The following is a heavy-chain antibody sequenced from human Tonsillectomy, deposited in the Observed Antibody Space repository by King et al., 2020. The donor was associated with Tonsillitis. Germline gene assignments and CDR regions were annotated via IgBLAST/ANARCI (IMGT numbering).Heavy chain of an antibody. D-gene: IGHD2-15*01. J-gene: IGHJ3*02. CDR2: ISYDGSNR. V-gene: IGHV3-30*19. CDR1: GFTFWHYG. Sequence: ESGGGVVQPGRSLRLSCATSGFTFWHYGMHWVRQAPGKGLEWVAIISYDGSNRYYGDSVKGRFTISRDNSKNTLYLQMNSLRAEDTAVYFCARELVVIASTHAFDIWGQGTMVTVSS. CDR3: ARELVVIASTHAFDI.